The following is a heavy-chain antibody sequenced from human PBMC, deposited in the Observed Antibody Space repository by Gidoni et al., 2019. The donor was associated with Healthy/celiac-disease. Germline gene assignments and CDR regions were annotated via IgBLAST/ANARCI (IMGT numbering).Heavy chain of an antibody. D-gene: IGHD2-15*01. Sequence: KKPGSSVKVSCKASGGTFSSYTISWVRQAPGQGLEWMGRIIPILGIANYAQKFQGRVTITADKSTSTAYMELSSLRSEDTAVYYCARARLVVVGNGMDWFDPWGQGTLVTVSS. CDR3: ARARLVVVGNGMDWFDP. CDR1: GGTFSSYT. CDR2: IIPILGIA. J-gene: IGHJ5*02. V-gene: IGHV1-69*02.